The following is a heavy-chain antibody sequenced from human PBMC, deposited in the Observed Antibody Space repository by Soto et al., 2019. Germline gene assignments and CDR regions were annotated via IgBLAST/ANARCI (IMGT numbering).Heavy chain of an antibody. CDR3: GRHGSSTDFDY. Sequence: GASVKVSCKASGYTFTTSGISWVRQAPGQGLEWMGWISVDNGNTNYAQKFQGRVTMTRDTSTNTAYMELRSLRSDDTAVYYCGRHGSSTDFDYWGQGALVTAPQ. J-gene: IGHJ4*02. D-gene: IGHD5-12*01. V-gene: IGHV1-18*01. CDR1: GYTFTTSG. CDR2: ISVDNGNT.